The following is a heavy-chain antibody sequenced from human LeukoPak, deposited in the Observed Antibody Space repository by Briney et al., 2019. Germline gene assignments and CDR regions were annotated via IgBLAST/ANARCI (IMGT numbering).Heavy chain of an antibody. CDR1: GFTFSDHH. Sequence: GGSLRLSCAASGFTFSDHHIAWVRQAPGKGLEWVGRIRNKANSYTTEYAASVKGRFTISRDDSKNSLYLQMNSVKTEDTAVYYCARGSYFDYWGQGTLVTVSS. V-gene: IGHV3-72*01. D-gene: IGHD3-10*01. J-gene: IGHJ4*02. CDR3: ARGSYFDY. CDR2: IRNKANSYTT.